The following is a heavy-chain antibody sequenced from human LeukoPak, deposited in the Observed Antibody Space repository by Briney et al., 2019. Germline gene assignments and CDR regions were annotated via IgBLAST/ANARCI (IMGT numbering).Heavy chain of an antibody. Sequence: GGSLRLYCGASGFTFSNYWMSWVRQAPGKGLEWVINISQDGSGQSYAGSVEGRFTISRDNANNSLYLQMNSLRAEDTAVYYCVRDDPRHHGFAYWGQGTLVTVSS. J-gene: IGHJ4*02. V-gene: IGHV3-7*03. CDR3: VRDDPRHHGFAY. CDR1: GFTFSNYW. CDR2: ISQDGSGQ.